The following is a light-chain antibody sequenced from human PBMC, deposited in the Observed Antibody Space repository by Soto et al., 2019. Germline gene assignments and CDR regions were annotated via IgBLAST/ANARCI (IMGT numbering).Light chain of an antibody. CDR1: QSVSSSN. Sequence: EIVLTQSPVTLSLSPGERATLSCRASQSVSSSNLAWYQQKTGQAPRLLIYGTSSRATGIPDRFSGSGSGTDFTLTISRLKPEDFAVYYCQQYGTSPPYTFGQGTKLEIK. CDR2: GTS. V-gene: IGKV3-20*01. CDR3: QQYGTSPPYT. J-gene: IGKJ2*01.